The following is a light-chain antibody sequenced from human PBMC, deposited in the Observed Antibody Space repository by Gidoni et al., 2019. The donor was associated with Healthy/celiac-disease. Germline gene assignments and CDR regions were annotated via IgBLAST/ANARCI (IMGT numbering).Light chain of an antibody. CDR2: DVS. CDR1: SSDVGGYIY. V-gene: IGLV2-14*01. J-gene: IGLJ3*02. Sequence: QSALTQPASVSGSPGQSITISGTGTSSDVGGYIYVSWYQQHPGKAPKLMINDVSNRPSGGSNRFSGSKSGNTASMTISGLQAEDEADYYCSSNTSSSTGVFGGGTKLTVL. CDR3: SSNTSSSTGV.